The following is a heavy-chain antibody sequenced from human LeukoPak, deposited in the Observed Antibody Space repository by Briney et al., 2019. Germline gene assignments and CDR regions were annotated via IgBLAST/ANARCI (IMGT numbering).Heavy chain of an antibody. Sequence: GGSLRLSCSASGFTFSSYWMSWVRQAPGKGLEWVANINQDGSVKYHVDSVKGRFTISRDNARNSLYLQMNSLRAEDTAVYYCAKDRVVAATGIYRYYFDYWGQGTLVTVSS. CDR1: GFTFSSYW. CDR2: INQDGSVK. CDR3: AKDRVVAATGIYRYYFDY. D-gene: IGHD2-15*01. J-gene: IGHJ4*02. V-gene: IGHV3-7*03.